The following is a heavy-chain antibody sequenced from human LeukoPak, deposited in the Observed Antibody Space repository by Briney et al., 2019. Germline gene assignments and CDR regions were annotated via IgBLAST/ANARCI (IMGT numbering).Heavy chain of an antibody. J-gene: IGHJ4*02. CDR3: ARASYSYDISGWVPFDY. CDR1: GNSISSGDCY. D-gene: IGHD3-22*01. Sequence: TLSLTCTVSGNSISSGDCYWSWIRQPAGKGLEWIGRIYTSGSTTYNPSLKSRVTRSGDTSENQFSLRLSSVTAADTAVYYCARASYSYDISGWVPFDYWGQGTLVTVSS. CDR2: IYTSGST. V-gene: IGHV4-61*02.